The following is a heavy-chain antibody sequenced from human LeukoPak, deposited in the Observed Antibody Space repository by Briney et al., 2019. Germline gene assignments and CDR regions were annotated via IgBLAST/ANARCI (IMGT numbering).Heavy chain of an antibody. V-gene: IGHV3-21*01. D-gene: IGHD2-2*02. CDR2: ITSGSDYI. CDR3: ARERGREIPLDY. Sequence: GGSLRLSWAASGFSFRDYSMNWVRQAPGKGLEWVSSITSGSDYIYHADPVKGRFTISRDNAKNSLYLQMNSLRAEDTAVYYCARERGREIPLDYWGQGTLVTVSS. CDR1: GFSFRDYS. J-gene: IGHJ4*02.